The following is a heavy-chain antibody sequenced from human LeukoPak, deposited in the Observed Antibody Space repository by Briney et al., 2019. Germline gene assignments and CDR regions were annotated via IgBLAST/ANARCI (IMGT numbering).Heavy chain of an antibody. J-gene: IGHJ4*02. CDR2: ISASGTST. CDR3: AKALSGYFDY. D-gene: IGHD3-22*01. V-gene: IGHV3-23*01. Sequence: PGRSLRLSCAVSGFKFTSSAMSWVRQAPGKGLDWVPTISASGTSTYYADSAKGRYTISRDNSKDTLYLQMSTLRAEDTAVYYCAKALSGYFDYWGPGSLVTVSS. CDR1: GFKFTSSA.